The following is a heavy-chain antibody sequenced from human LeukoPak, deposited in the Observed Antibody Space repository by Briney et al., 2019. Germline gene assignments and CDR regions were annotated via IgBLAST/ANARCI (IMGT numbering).Heavy chain of an antibody. J-gene: IGHJ4*02. CDR1: GGSVSSGSYY. D-gene: IGHD4-23*01. V-gene: IGHV4-61*01. CDR2: IYYSGST. Sequence: SETLSLTCTVSGGSVSSGSYYWSRIRQPPGKGLEWIGYIYYSGSTNYNPSLKSRVTISVDTSKNQFSLKLSSVTAADTAVYYCARKTDHRDYGGNSASLGYWGQGTLVTVSS. CDR3: ARKTDHRDYGGNSASLGY.